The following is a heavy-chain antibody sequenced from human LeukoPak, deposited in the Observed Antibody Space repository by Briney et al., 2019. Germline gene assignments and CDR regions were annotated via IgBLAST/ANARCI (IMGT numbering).Heavy chain of an antibody. Sequence: GRSLRLSCAASGFTFNSYAMSWVRQAPGKGPEWVSGISGNGVSTYYADSVKGRFTISRDNSKNTLDLEMNSLSADDTAVYYCAKGRGYSNEGPGYWGQGTLVTVSA. CDR1: GFTFNSYA. D-gene: IGHD4-11*01. CDR3: AKGRGYSNEGPGY. CDR2: ISGNGVST. V-gene: IGHV3-23*01. J-gene: IGHJ4*02.